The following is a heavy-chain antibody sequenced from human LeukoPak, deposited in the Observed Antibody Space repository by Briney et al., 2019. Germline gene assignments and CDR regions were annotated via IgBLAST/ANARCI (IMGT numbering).Heavy chain of an antibody. Sequence: PSETLSLTCTLSGGSISGYHWTWIRQPPGKGLEWIGYIYYSGSTIYNPSLKSRVTISVDTSKNQFSLKLSSVTAADTAVYSCARHGKAAAGTGYFDYWGQGTLVTVSS. CDR1: GGSISGYH. J-gene: IGHJ4*02. V-gene: IGHV4-59*08. D-gene: IGHD6-13*01. CDR2: IYYSGST. CDR3: ARHGKAAAGTGYFDY.